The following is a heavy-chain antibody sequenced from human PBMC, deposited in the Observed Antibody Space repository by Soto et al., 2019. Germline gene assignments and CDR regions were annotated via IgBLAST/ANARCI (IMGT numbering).Heavy chain of an antibody. CDR2: IYASGRT. Sequence: QVQLQESGPGLVKHSETLSLTCTVSGVSITPYFWSWIRQPAGKAPEWVGHIYASGRTTYNPSLKSRVTMFVSQTQVSLRLTSVTAADTAVYYCARHFDVDPSLDQYYFDLWGRGALVTVSS. CDR1: GVSITPYF. D-gene: IGHD3-9*01. CDR3: ARHFDVDPSLDQYYFDL. V-gene: IGHV4-4*07. J-gene: IGHJ2*01.